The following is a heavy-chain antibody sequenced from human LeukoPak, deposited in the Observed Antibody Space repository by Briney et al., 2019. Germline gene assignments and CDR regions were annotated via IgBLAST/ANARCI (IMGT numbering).Heavy chain of an antibody. CDR2: ISGGGDRT. Sequence: GGSLRLSCVASAFTFSSFAMTWVRQAPGKGLEWVSAISGGGDRTYYADSVKGRFTISRDNSKNTLYLQMNSLRGEDTAVYFCAKGGRGQYYGIDVWGQGTTVSVSS. J-gene: IGHJ6*02. CDR1: AFTFSSFA. CDR3: AKGGRGQYYGIDV. D-gene: IGHD4-11*01. V-gene: IGHV3-23*01.